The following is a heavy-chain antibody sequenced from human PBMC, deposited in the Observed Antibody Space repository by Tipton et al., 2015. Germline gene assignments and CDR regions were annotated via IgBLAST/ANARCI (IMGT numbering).Heavy chain of an antibody. D-gene: IGHD3-10*01. J-gene: IGHJ6*02. V-gene: IGHV4-59*01. Sequence: TLSLTCSVSGGSIDSYYWSWIRQPPGKGLDWIGYIYYSGSTNYNPSLKSRVSISVDTSKSQFFLKLNSVTAADTAVYHCARFRYYGSGTERGYFHGLDVWGQGTTVTVSS. CDR3: ARFRYYGSGTERGYFHGLDV. CDR2: IYYSGST. CDR1: GGSIDSYY.